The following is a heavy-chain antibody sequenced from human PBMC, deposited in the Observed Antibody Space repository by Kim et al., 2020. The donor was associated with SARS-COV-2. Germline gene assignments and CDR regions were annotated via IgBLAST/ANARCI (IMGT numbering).Heavy chain of an antibody. D-gene: IGHD3-16*01. CDR1: GFSFSGYD. CDR3: ARVGLLGAYNMDV. V-gene: IGHV3-48*02. Sequence: GGSLRLSCVVSGFSFSGYDRIWVRQAPGKGLEWVSYIRNSGSTIWYADSVKGRFTISRDNAKNSLYLQMNSLSDEDTAVYYWARVGLLGAYNMDVWGQGTTVTVS. CDR2: IRNSGSTI. J-gene: IGHJ6*02.